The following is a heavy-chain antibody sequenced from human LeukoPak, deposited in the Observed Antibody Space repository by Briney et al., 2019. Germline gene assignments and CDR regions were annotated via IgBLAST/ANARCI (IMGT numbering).Heavy chain of an antibody. CDR2: ISYDGSNK. CDR3: AKTFGGVIVQYYFDY. CDR1: GFTFSSYG. J-gene: IGHJ4*02. Sequence: GRSLRLSCAASGFTFSSYGMPWVRQAPGTGLEWVAVISYDGSNKYYADSVKGRFTISRDNSKNTLYLQMNSLRAEDTAVYYCAKTFGGVIVQYYFDYWGQGTLVTVSS. V-gene: IGHV3-30*18. D-gene: IGHD3-16*02.